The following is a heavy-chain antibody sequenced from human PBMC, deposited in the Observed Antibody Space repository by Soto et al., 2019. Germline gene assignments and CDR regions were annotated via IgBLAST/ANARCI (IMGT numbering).Heavy chain of an antibody. CDR2: ISISSTNI. CDR3: ARGSYYDSSGYYHFDY. J-gene: IGHJ4*02. CDR1: GFTFSSYS. V-gene: IGHV3-48*02. D-gene: IGHD3-22*01. Sequence: EVQLVESGGGLVQPGGSLRLSCAASGFTFSSYSMNWVRQAPGKGLEWVLYISISSTNIYYADSVKGRFTISRDNAKNSLYLEMNSLRDEDTAVYYCARGSYYDSSGYYHFDYWGQGTLVTVSS.